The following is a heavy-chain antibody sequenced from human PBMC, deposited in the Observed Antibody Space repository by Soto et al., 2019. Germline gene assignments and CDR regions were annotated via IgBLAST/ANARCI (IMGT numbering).Heavy chain of an antibody. CDR2: IIPILGIA. J-gene: IGHJ4*02. CDR3: ARDFSEDIVAGYYFDY. CDR1: GGTFSSYT. Sequence: GASVKVSCKASGGTFSSYTISWVRQAPGQGLEWMGRIIPILGIANYAQKFQGRVTITADKSTSTAYMELSSLRSEDTAVYYCARDFSEDIVAGYYFDYWGQGTLVTVSS. V-gene: IGHV1-69*04. D-gene: IGHD5-12*01.